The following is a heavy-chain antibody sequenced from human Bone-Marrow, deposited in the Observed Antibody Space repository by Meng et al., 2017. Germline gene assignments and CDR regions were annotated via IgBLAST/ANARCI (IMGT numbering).Heavy chain of an antibody. CDR1: GGTFSSYA. Sequence: SVKVSCKASGGTFSSYAISWVRQAPGQGLEWMGGIIPNSGGTNYAQKFQGRVTMTRDTSTSTVYMELSSLRSEDTAVYYCARRRWFGESISAFDIWGQGTMVTVSS. CDR2: IIPNSGGT. J-gene: IGHJ3*02. D-gene: IGHD3-10*01. CDR3: ARRRWFGESISAFDI. V-gene: IGHV1-69*10.